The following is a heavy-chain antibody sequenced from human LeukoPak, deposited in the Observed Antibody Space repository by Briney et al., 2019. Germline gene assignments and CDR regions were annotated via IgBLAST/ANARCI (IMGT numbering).Heavy chain of an antibody. J-gene: IGHJ4*02. D-gene: IGHD3-10*01. V-gene: IGHV3-74*01. Sequence: GGSLRLSCAASGFTFSSYWMHWVRQAPGKGLVWVSRINSDGSSTSYADSVKGRFTISRDNAKNSLYLQMNSLRAEDTAVYYCARGYGSGSSHIDYWGQGTLVTVSS. CDR3: ARGYGSGSSHIDY. CDR2: INSDGSST. CDR1: GFTFSSYW.